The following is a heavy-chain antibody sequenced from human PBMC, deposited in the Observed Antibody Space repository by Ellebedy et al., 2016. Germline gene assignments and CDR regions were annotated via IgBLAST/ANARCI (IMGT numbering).Heavy chain of an antibody. V-gene: IGHV4-34*01. CDR3: ARALYYDILTGYFHDAFDL. D-gene: IGHD3-9*01. Sequence: GSLRLXXDVYGGSFSGYFWIWIRQSPGKGLEWIGEINHTGTTNYNPSLKSRVTISLDTSKSQFSLKLTSVTAADTAVYYCARALYYDILTGYFHDAFDLWGQGTRVTVSS. CDR2: INHTGTT. J-gene: IGHJ3*01. CDR1: GGSFSGYF.